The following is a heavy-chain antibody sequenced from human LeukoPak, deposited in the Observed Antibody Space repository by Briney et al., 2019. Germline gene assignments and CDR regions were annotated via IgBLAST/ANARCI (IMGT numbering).Heavy chain of an antibody. CDR1: GFTSSDYT. D-gene: IGHD2-2*01. Sequence: GGSLRLSCAASGFTSSDYTMNWVRQAPGKGLEWVSGISVSDDSTYYADSVKGRFTMSRDNSNNMLYLQMNSQRAEDTAVYYCAKDRYCSSTNCPYDYWGQGTLVTVSP. J-gene: IGHJ4*02. V-gene: IGHV3-23*01. CDR3: AKDRYCSSTNCPYDY. CDR2: ISVSDDST.